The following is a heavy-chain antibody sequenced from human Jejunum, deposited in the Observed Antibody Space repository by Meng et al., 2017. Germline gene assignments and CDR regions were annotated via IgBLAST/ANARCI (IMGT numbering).Heavy chain of an antibody. CDR1: GFNFDDYA. CDR3: AKGRAGFDSFDF. J-gene: IGHJ4*02. CDR2: ITWAGGNR. V-gene: IGHV3-9*01. Sequence: SLKISCAASGFNFDDYAMHWVRQAPGKGLEWVSGITWAGGNRGYADSVKGRFTISRDNTKNSLYLQMDILRPEDTALYYCAKGRAGFDSFDFWGQGTLVTVSS.